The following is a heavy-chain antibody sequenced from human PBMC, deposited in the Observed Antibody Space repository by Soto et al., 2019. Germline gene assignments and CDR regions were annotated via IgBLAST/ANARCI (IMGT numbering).Heavy chain of an antibody. V-gene: IGHV3-23*01. Sequence: GSLRLSCAASGFTFSSYAMTWVRQAPGKGLEWVSAISGSGGSTYYADSVKGRFTISRENSKNTLYLQMNSLRAEDTAVYYCAKTRTYYYDSSGYYYVGPFDYWGQGTLVTVSS. CDR2: ISGSGGST. J-gene: IGHJ4*02. CDR1: GFTFSSYA. D-gene: IGHD3-22*01. CDR3: AKTRTYYYDSSGYYYVGPFDY.